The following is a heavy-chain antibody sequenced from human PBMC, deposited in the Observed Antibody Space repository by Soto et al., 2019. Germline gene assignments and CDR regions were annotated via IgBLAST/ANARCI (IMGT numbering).Heavy chain of an antibody. CDR2: IYHSGST. J-gene: IGHJ4*02. CDR1: GGSISSSNW. Sequence: SETLSLTCAVSGGSISSSNWWSWVRQPPGKGLEWIGEIYHSGSTNYNPSLKSRVTISVDKSKNQFSLKLSSVTAADTAVYYCARDGPITYTVEQQLVLYFDYWGQGTLVTVSS. D-gene: IGHD6-13*01. CDR3: ARDGPITYTVEQQLVLYFDY. V-gene: IGHV4-4*02.